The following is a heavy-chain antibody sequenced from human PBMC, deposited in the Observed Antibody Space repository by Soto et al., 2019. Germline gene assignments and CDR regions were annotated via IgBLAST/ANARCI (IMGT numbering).Heavy chain of an antibody. Sequence: GGSLRLSCAASGFTFSSYGMHWVRQAPGKGLEWVAVIWYDGSNKYYADSVKGRFTISRDNSKNTLYLQMNSLRAEDTAVYYCARHHGDYPGGNYYGMDVWGQGTTVTVSS. D-gene: IGHD4-17*01. CDR1: GFTFSSYG. V-gene: IGHV3-33*01. CDR3: ARHHGDYPGGNYYGMDV. CDR2: IWYDGSNK. J-gene: IGHJ6*02.